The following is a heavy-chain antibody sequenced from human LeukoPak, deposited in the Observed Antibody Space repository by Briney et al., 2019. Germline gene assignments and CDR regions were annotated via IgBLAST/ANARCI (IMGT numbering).Heavy chain of an antibody. CDR2: IIQDGSQK. D-gene: IGHD2-2*01. V-gene: IGHV3-7*05. CDR1: VFIFSSYR. Sequence: GGSLRLSCAASVFIFSSYRMSWARQAPGKGLEWVANIIQDGSQKYYVDSVKGRFTISRDNAKNSLYLQMNSLRAEDTAVYYAAPDNTFGDYVDYWGQGTLVTVSS. CDR3: APDNTFGDYVDY. J-gene: IGHJ4*02.